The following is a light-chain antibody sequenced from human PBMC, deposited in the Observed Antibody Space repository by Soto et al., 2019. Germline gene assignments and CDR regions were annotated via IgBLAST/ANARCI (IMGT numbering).Light chain of an antibody. J-gene: IGKJ4*01. V-gene: IGKV1-39*01. CDR3: QQNYNTPPA. Sequence: DIQMTQSPSSLSASVGDRVTITCRASQSISSYLNWYQQKPGKAPKLLIYAASSLQSGVPSRFSGSGSGTDFTLTISSLQPEEFATYYCQQNYNTPPAFGGGTKVEIK. CDR1: QSISSY. CDR2: AAS.